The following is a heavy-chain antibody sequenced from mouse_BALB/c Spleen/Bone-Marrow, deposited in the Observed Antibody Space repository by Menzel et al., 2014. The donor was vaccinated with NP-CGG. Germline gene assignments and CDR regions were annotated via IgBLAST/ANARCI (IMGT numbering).Heavy chain of an antibody. CDR1: GFTFSSYA. D-gene: IGHD2-4*01. CDR2: NSSGGSYT. J-gene: IGHJ2*01. CDR3: ARHGITRLLDY. Sequence: EVMLVESGGGLVKPGGSLKLSCAASGFTFSSYAMSWVRQTPEKRLEWVATNSSGGSYTYYPDSVKGRFTISRDNAKNTLYLQMSSLRSEDTAMYYCARHGITRLLDYWGQGTTLTVSS. V-gene: IGHV5-9-1*01.